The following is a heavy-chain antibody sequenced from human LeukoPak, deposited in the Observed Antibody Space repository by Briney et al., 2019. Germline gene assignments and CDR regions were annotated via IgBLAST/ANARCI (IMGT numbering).Heavy chain of an antibody. CDR2: ISGSGGNT. CDR3: AKDSSSWYFDY. CDR1: GFTFSSYA. J-gene: IGHJ4*02. Sequence: SGGSLRLSCAASGFTFSSYAMNWVRQAPGKGLEWVSAISGSGGNTYYAASVKGRFTISRDNSNNTLYLQMNSLRAEDTAVYYCAKDSSSWYFDYWGEGTLVTVSS. V-gene: IGHV3-23*01. D-gene: IGHD6-13*01.